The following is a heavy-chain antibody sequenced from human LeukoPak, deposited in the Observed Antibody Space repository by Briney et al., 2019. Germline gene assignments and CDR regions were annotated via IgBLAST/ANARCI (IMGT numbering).Heavy chain of an antibody. V-gene: IGHV3-33*01. CDR2: IWYDGSNE. D-gene: IGHD2-2*01. J-gene: IGHJ4*02. CDR3: ARDGLETPAFDY. CDR1: GFTFSSYG. Sequence: GRSLRLSCAASGFTFSSYGMHWVRQAPGKGLEWVAVIWYDGSNEYYADSVKGRFTISRDNSKNTPYLQMNSLRAEDTAVYYCARDGLETPAFDYWGQGTLVTVSS.